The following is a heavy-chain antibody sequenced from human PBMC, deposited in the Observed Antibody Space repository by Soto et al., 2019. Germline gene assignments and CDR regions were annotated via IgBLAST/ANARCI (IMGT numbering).Heavy chain of an antibody. CDR2: ISTTPDIV. CDR3: AKDRWVTTRSFDF. J-gene: IGHJ4*01. Sequence: EVQLVESGGGFIQAGGSLRLSCAASGFTFSDYSMNWVRQAPGRGLEWISFISTTPDIVFYADSVKGRFAISRDNAKNSLCLQMNSLRDEDTAVYYCAKDRWVTTRSFDFWGHGTLVTVS. V-gene: IGHV3-48*02. CDR1: GFTFSDYS. D-gene: IGHD4-17*01.